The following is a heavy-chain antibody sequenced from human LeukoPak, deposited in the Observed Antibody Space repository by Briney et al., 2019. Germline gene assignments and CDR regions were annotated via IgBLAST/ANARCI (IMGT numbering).Heavy chain of an antibody. CDR2: ISSSGSTI. J-gene: IGHJ6*04. D-gene: IGHD2-15*01. V-gene: IGHV3-48*03. CDR1: GFTFSSYE. Sequence: GGSLRLSCAASGFTFSSYEMNWVRQAPGKGLEWVSYISSSGSTIYYADSVKGRFTISRDNAKNSLYLQMSSLRAEDTAVYYCARDLYWYHYYYGMDVWVKGTTVTVSS. CDR3: ARDLYWYHYYYGMDV.